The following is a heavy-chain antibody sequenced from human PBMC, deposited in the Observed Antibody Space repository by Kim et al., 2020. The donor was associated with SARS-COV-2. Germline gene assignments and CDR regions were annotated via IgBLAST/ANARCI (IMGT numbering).Heavy chain of an antibody. CDR3: AKDLSTGQQQLVPGAFDI. D-gene: IGHD6-13*01. V-gene: IGHV3-23*01. CDR1: GFTFSSYA. CDR2: ISGSGGST. Sequence: GGSLRLSCAASGFTFSSYAMSWVRQAPGKGLEWVSAISGSGGSTYYADSVKGRFTISRDNSKNTLYLQMNSLRAEDTAVYYCAKDLSTGQQQLVPGAFDIWGQGTMVTVSS. J-gene: IGHJ3*02.